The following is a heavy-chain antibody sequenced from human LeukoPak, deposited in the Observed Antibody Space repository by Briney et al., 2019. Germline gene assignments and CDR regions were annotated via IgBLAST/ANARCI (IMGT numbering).Heavy chain of an antibody. V-gene: IGHV3-66*01. J-gene: IGHJ4*02. Sequence: PGGSLRLSCAASGFTFINNYMSWVRQAPGKGLEWVSVIYRDGSTFYADSVKGRFTISRDNSKNTLYLQMNSLRAEDTAVYYCASLMMNYYFEYWGQGTLVTVSS. CDR3: ASLMMNYYFEY. D-gene: IGHD1-7*01. CDR1: GFTFINNY. CDR2: IYRDGST.